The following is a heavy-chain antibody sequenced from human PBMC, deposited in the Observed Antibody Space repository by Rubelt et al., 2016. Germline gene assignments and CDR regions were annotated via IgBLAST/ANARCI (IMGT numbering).Heavy chain of an antibody. Sequence: QLQLQESGPGLVKPSETLSLTCTVSGGSISSSSYYWGWIRQPPGKGLEWIGSIYYSGSTYYNPSLKSRVTISVDTSKNQFSLKLSSVTAADTAVYYCARLAEAGAFDYWGQGTLVTVSS. J-gene: IGHJ4*02. CDR3: ARLAEAGAFDY. V-gene: IGHV4-39*01. D-gene: IGHD6-19*01. CDR1: GGSISSSSYY. CDR2: IYYSGST.